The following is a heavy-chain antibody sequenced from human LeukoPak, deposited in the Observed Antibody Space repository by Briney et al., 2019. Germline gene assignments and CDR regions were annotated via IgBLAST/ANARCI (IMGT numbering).Heavy chain of an antibody. CDR3: ARDKVPGDY. D-gene: IGHD1-1*01. Sequence: PSETLSLTCTVSGGSVSSGSYYWSWIRQPPGKGLEWIGYIYYSGSTNYNPSLKSRVTISVDTSKNQFSLKLSSVTAADTAVYYCARDKVPGDYWGRGTLVTVSS. CDR2: IYYSGST. CDR1: GGSVSSGSYY. V-gene: IGHV4-61*01. J-gene: IGHJ4*02.